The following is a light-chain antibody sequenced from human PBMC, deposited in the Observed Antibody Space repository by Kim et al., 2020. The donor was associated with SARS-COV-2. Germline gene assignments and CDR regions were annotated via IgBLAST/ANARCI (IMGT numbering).Light chain of an antibody. J-gene: IGLJ2*01. CDR1: SGHSSYA. CDR3: QTWGTGTVV. Sequence: QLVLTQSPSASASLGASVKLTWTLSSGHSSYAIAWHQQQPEKGPRYLMKLNSDGSHSKGDGIPDRFSGSSSGAERYLTISSLQSEDEADYYCQTWGTGTVVFGGGTQLTVL. CDR2: LNSDGSH. V-gene: IGLV4-69*01.